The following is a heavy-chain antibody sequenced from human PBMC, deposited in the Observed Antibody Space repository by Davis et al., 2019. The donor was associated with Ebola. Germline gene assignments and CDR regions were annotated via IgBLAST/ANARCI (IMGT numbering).Heavy chain of an antibody. CDR2: IYYSGST. Sequence: SETLSLTCTVSGGSISSSSYYWSWIRQPPGKGLEWIGYIYYSGSTNYNPSLKSRVTISVDTSKNQFSLKLSSVTAADTAVYYCARDSKYSSSWYRGWFDPWGQGTLVTVSS. CDR3: ARDSKYSSSWYRGWFDP. D-gene: IGHD6-13*01. J-gene: IGHJ5*02. CDR1: GGSISSSSYY. V-gene: IGHV4-61*01.